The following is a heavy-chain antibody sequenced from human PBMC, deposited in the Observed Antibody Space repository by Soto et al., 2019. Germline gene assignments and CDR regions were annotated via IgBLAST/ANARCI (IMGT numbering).Heavy chain of an antibody. V-gene: IGHV3-33*01. D-gene: IGHD2-2*01. CDR2: IWYDGSNK. J-gene: IGHJ3*02. Sequence: QVQLVESGGGVVQPGRSLRLSCAASGFTFSSYGMHWVRQAPGKGLEWVAVIWYDGSNKYYADSVKGRFTISRDNSKNTLYLQMNGLGAEDTAVYYCGRAVGPAAMRDAFDIWGQGTMVTV. CDR1: GFTFSSYG. CDR3: GRAVGPAAMRDAFDI.